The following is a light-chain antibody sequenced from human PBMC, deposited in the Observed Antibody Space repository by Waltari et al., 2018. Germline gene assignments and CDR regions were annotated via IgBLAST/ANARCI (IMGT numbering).Light chain of an antibody. CDR3: QQYYGTPPIS. V-gene: IGKV4-1*01. J-gene: IGKJ5*01. CDR1: QSILYSSNNKNY. Sequence: DIVMTQSPDSLAVSLGERATINCKSSQSILYSSNNKNYLAWYQQKAGQPPKLLIYWASTRESGVPDRVSGSGSGTDFTLTISSLQAEDVAVYYCQQYYGTPPISFGQGTRLEIK. CDR2: WAS.